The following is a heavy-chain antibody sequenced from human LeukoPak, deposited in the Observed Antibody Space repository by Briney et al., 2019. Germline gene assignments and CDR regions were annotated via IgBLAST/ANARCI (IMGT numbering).Heavy chain of an antibody. V-gene: IGHV3-66*01. D-gene: IGHD1-26*01. CDR1: GFTVSSNY. CDR3: ARDVGFIVGATPGAFDI. CDR2: IYSGGST. J-gene: IGHJ3*02. Sequence: SGGSLRPSCAASGFTVSSNYMTWVRQAPGKGLEWVSVIYSGGSTYYADSVKGRFTISRDSTKNTVYLQMNSLRADDAAVYYCARDVGFIVGATPGAFDIWGQGTMVTVSS.